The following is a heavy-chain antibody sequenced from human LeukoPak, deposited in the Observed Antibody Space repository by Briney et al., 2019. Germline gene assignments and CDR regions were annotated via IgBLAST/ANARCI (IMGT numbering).Heavy chain of an antibody. D-gene: IGHD3-22*01. Sequence: GGSPRLSCAASGFTFSSYSMNWVRQAPGKGLEWVSYISSSSSTIYYADSVKGRFTISRDNAKNSLYLQMNSLRAEDTAVYYCARVDTMIVVDLDAFDIWGQGTMVTVSS. CDR2: ISSSSSTI. CDR1: GFTFSSYS. CDR3: ARVDTMIVVDLDAFDI. V-gene: IGHV3-48*01. J-gene: IGHJ3*02.